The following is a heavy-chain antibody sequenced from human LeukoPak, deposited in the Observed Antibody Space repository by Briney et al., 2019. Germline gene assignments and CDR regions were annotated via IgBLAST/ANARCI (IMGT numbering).Heavy chain of an antibody. J-gene: IGHJ4*02. D-gene: IGHD5-12*01. CDR2: ISYDGSNK. Sequence: GGSLRLSCAASGFTFNNYALHWVRQAPGKGLEWVAVISYDGSNKYYADSVKGRFTISRDISKNTLYLQMNSLRAEDTAVYYCARERVDIVTFAYWGQGTLVTVSP. V-gene: IGHV3-30-3*01. CDR3: ARERVDIVTFAY. CDR1: GFTFNNYA.